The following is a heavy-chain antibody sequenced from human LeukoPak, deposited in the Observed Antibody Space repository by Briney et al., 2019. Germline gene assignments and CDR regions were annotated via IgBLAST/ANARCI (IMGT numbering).Heavy chain of an antibody. V-gene: IGHV1-69*04. Sequence: SVNVSCTASGGTFSSYTISWVRQAPGQGLEWMGRIIPILGIANYAQKFQGRVTITADKSTRTAYMELSSLGSEDTGVYYCARDPAGDYGVDWGQGTLVTVSS. CDR3: ARDPAGDYGVD. J-gene: IGHJ4*02. D-gene: IGHD4-17*01. CDR1: GGTFSSYT. CDR2: IIPILGIA.